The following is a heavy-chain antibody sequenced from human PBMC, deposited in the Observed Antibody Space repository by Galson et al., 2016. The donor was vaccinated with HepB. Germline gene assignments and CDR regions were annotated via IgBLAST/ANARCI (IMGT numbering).Heavy chain of an antibody. CDR3: ARSAPSGLNHHYYYGMDV. CDR1: GYTFRNYV. Sequence: SCKASGYTFRNYVISWVRQAPGQGLEWMGGIIPMSGTPYYAHNFRGRVTINADESTSTGYMALSSLRSEDTAVYYCARSAPSGLNHHYYYGMDVWGQGTTVTVSS. J-gene: IGHJ6*02. CDR2: IIPMSGTP. D-gene: IGHD6-13*01. V-gene: IGHV1-69*01.